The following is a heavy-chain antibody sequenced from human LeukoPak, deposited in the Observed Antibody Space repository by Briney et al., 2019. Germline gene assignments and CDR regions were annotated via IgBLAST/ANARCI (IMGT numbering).Heavy chain of an antibody. Sequence: ASVKVSCKASGGSFSNYAISWVRQAPGQGLEWMGGIIPIFGSANYAQKFQGRVTITTDESATTAYMELTSLRTEDTAVFYCTRGMRAIPIYYWDQGTLVTVSS. J-gene: IGHJ4*02. V-gene: IGHV1-69*05. D-gene: IGHD3-3*01. CDR3: TRGMRAIPIYY. CDR1: GGSFSNYA. CDR2: IIPIFGSA.